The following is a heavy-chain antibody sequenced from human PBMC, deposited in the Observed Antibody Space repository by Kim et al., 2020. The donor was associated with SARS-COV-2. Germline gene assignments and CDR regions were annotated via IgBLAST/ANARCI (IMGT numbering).Heavy chain of an antibody. V-gene: IGHV3-66*01. D-gene: IGHD3-10*01. CDR2: IYSGGST. J-gene: IGHJ4*02. Sequence: GGSLRLSCAASGFTVSSNYMSWVRQAPGKGLEWVSVIYSGGSTYYADSVKGRFTISRDNSKNTLYLQMNSLRAEDTAVYYCARIAALGRYYFDYWGQGTLVTVSS. CDR1: GFTVSSNY. CDR3: ARIAALGRYYFDY.